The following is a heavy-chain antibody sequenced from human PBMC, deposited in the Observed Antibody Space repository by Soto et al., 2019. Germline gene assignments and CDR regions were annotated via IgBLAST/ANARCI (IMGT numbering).Heavy chain of an antibody. Sequence: ASVKVSCKVSGYTLTELSMHWVRQAPGKGREWMGGFDTEDGETIYAQNFQGRVTMTEDTSTDTAYMELSSLRSEDTAVYYCATYLANCDYAHQTDYWGQGTLVTVSS. CDR1: GYTLTELS. CDR3: ATYLANCDYAHQTDY. CDR2: FDTEDGET. J-gene: IGHJ4*02. V-gene: IGHV1-24*01. D-gene: IGHD4-17*01.